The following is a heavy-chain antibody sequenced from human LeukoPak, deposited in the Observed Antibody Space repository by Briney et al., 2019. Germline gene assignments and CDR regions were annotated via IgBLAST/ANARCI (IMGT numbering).Heavy chain of an antibody. CDR2: MNPNSGNT. J-gene: IGHJ4*02. CDR3: ASAGIAVAGRGGYYFDY. Sequence: ASVKVSCKASGYTLTSYDINWVRQATGQGLEWMGWMNPNSGNTGYAQKFQGRVTMTRNTSISTAYMELSSLRSEDTAVYYCASAGIAVAGRGGYYFDYWGQGTLVTVSS. CDR1: GYTLTSYD. D-gene: IGHD6-19*01. V-gene: IGHV1-8*01.